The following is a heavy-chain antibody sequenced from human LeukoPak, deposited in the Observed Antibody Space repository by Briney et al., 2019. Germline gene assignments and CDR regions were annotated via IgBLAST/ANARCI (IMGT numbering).Heavy chain of an antibody. D-gene: IGHD5-12*01. J-gene: IGHJ3*02. CDR2: ISAGGGGA. CDR3: TRDGGYNAFDI. CDR1: GFNVSTNY. Sequence: PGGSLRLSCAASGFNVSTNYMSWVRQAPGKGLEWVSTISAGGGGAYYADSVKGRFTISRDNAKNTLYLQMNSLRAEDTAVYYCTRDGGYNAFDIWGQGTMVTVSS. V-gene: IGHV3-66*01.